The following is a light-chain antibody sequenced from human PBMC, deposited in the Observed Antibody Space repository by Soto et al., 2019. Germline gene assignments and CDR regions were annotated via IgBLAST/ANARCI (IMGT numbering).Light chain of an antibody. CDR3: SSYTDSRTYV. V-gene: IGLV2-14*01. CDR1: SSDVGGYNY. CDR2: EVS. Sequence: QSVLTPPASVSGSPGQSITISCTGASSDVGGYNYVSWYQQHPGKAPKLMIYEVSNRPSGVSSRFSGSKSGNTASLTISGLQSEDEADYYCSSYTDSRTYVFGTGTKVTVL. J-gene: IGLJ1*01.